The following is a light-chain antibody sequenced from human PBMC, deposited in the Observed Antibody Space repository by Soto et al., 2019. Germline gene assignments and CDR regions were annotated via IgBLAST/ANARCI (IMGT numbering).Light chain of an antibody. J-gene: IGLJ3*02. V-gene: IGLV1-44*01. CDR1: SSNIGVNA. Sequence: QAVVTQPPSASGTPGQRVTISCSGSSSNIGVNAVNWYQQFPGTAPKLLISANDQRPSGVPDRISGSKSGTSASLAISGLQSEDEADYYCAVWDDRLTGWVFGGGTKLTVL. CDR2: AND. CDR3: AVWDDRLTGWV.